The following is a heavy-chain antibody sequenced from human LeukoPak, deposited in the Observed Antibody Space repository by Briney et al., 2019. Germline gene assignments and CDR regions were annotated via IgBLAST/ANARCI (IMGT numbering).Heavy chain of an antibody. Sequence: PSETLSLTCTVSGGSISSGSYYWSWIRQPAGKGLEWIGRIYTSGSTNYNPSLKSRVTISVDTSKNQFSLKLSSVTAADTAVYYCATTTGGLDYWGQGTLVTVSS. V-gene: IGHV4-61*02. CDR1: GGSISSGSYY. CDR3: ATTTGGLDY. CDR2: IYTSGST. D-gene: IGHD1-14*01. J-gene: IGHJ4*02.